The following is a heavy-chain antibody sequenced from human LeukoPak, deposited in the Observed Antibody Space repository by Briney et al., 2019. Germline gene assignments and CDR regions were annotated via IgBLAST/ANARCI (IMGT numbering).Heavy chain of an antibody. CDR2: MNPNSGNT. CDR3: ARAGIQLWFSPPAPRHNNEYYYMDV. CDR1: GYTFTSYD. D-gene: IGHD5-18*01. J-gene: IGHJ6*03. Sequence: ASVKVSCKASGYTFTSYDINWVRQATGQGLEWMGWMNPNSGNTGYAQKFQGRVTMTRNTSISTAYMELSSLRSEDTAVYYCARAGIQLWFSPPAPRHNNEYYYMDVWGKGTTVTISS. V-gene: IGHV1-8*01.